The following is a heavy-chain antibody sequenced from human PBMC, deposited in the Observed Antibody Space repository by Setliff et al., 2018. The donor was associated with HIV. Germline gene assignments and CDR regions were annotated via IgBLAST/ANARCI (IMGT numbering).Heavy chain of an antibody. CDR2: IYYSGGT. D-gene: IGHD3-22*01. J-gene: IGHJ1*01. CDR3: ARAHDIRGFGYNLQH. Sequence: KSSETLSLTCSVSGGSVTSGGGYYWSWIRQLPGKGLEWIGNIYYSGGTSYNPSLQSRVTLSIDTSKNQFSLKLTSVTAADTAIYYCARAHDIRGFGYNLQHWGQGTLVTVSS. CDR1: GGSVTSGGGYY. V-gene: IGHV4-31*03.